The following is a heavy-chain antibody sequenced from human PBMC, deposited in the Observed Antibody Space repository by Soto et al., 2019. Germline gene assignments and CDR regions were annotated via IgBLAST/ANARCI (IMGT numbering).Heavy chain of an antibody. Sequence: SETLSLTCTVSGGSISSYYWSWIRQPPGKGLEWIGYIYYSGSTNYNPSLKSRVTISVDTFKNQFSLKLSSVTAADTAVYYCARDSKYNWFDPWGQGTLVTVSS. J-gene: IGHJ5*02. CDR1: GGSISSYY. CDR2: IYYSGST. CDR3: ARDSKYNWFDP. V-gene: IGHV4-59*01.